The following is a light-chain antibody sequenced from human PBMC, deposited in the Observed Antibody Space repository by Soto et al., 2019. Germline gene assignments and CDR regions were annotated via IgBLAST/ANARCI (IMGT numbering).Light chain of an antibody. J-gene: IGKJ1*01. CDR1: QSVGGNS. Sequence: TVLTQSPCTLSLSSGERATVSCTASQSVGGNSIAWYQQRPGQAPRLLIYDTSKRATGIPDRFSGSGSGTDFTLTISRLEPADFAVYYCQQYQNSPRTFGQGTKVEIK. CDR2: DTS. V-gene: IGKV3-20*01. CDR3: QQYQNSPRT.